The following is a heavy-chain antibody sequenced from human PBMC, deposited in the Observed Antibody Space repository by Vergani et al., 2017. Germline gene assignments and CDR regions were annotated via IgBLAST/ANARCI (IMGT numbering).Heavy chain of an antibody. D-gene: IGHD6-19*01. J-gene: IGHJ4*02. CDR3: GRQRPGSGWSPGDFDD. Sequence: QLQLQQSGPGLVKPSETLFLTCTVSADSISSGSYYWGWIRQPPGKSLEWIGSIYYSGLTYYNPSLKSRVAISVDPSKNQFSLKVTSVTAADTAVYFCGRQRPGSGWSPGDFDDWGQGILVTVSS. CDR2: IYYSGLT. V-gene: IGHV4-39*01. CDR1: ADSISSGSYY.